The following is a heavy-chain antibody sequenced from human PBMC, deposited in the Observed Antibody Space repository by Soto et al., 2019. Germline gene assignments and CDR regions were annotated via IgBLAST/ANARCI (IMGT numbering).Heavy chain of an antibody. CDR3: ARVPDR. D-gene: IGHD2-2*01. J-gene: IGHJ5*02. Sequence: SETLSLTCAVSGGSLSSGGYSWSWIRQPPGKGLEWIGYIYHSGSTYYNPSLKSRVTISVDRSKNQFSLKLSSVTAADTAVYYCARVPDRWGQGTLVTVSS. CDR1: GGSLSSGGYS. V-gene: IGHV4-30-2*01. CDR2: IYHSGST.